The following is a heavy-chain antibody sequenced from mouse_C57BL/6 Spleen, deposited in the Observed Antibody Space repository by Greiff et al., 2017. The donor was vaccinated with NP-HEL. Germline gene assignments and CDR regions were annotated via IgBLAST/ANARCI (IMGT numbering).Heavy chain of an antibody. J-gene: IGHJ4*01. CDR1: GFTFTDYY. Sequence: EVKLMESGGGLVQPGGSLSLSCAASGFTFTDYYMSWVRQPPGKALEWLGFIRNKANGYTTEYSASVKGRFTISRDNSQSILYLQMNALRAEDSATYYCARRLRDAMDYWGQGTSVTVSS. D-gene: IGHD3-2*02. V-gene: IGHV7-3*01. CDR2: IRNKANGYTT. CDR3: ARRLRDAMDY.